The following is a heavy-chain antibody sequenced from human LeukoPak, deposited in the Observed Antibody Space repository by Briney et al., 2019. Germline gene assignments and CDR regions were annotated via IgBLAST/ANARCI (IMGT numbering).Heavy chain of an antibody. J-gene: IGHJ4*02. CDR2: IIPGGDT. CDR3: ARGGGGGRSDFEF. V-gene: IGHV4-34*01. CDR1: GGSFGGFY. D-gene: IGHD6-19*01. Sequence: SETLSLTCAVYGGSFGGFYWSWVRQSPGKGLEWIGEIIPGGDTTYNPPLESRVTISADKSKNQFSLRVSSLTAADTAVYYCARGGGGGRSDFEFWGQGTQVTVSS.